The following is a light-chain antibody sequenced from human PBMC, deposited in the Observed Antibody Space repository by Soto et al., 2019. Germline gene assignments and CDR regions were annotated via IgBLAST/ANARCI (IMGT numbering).Light chain of an antibody. V-gene: IGKV1-5*01. CDR1: QSISGW. Sequence: DIQMTQSPSTLSASVGDRVTITCRASQSISGWLAWYQQKPGKAPGLLIYDVSTLESGVPSRFSGSGSETEFTLNISSLQPNDSATYFCQQYKSLWTFCQGTKVEIK. J-gene: IGKJ1*01. CDR3: QQYKSLWT. CDR2: DVS.